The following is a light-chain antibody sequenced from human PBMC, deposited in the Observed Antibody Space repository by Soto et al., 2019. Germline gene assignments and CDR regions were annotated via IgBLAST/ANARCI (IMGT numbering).Light chain of an antibody. CDR2: RNN. CDR3: AAWDDSLRGV. Sequence: QSVLTQPPSASGTPGQRVTVSCSGSSSNIGSNYVYWYQQVPGTAPKLHIYRNNQRPSGVPDRFSGSKSGTSASLAISGLRSEDAADYYCAAWDDSLRGVFGGGTKLTVL. CDR1: SSNIGSNY. J-gene: IGLJ3*02. V-gene: IGLV1-47*01.